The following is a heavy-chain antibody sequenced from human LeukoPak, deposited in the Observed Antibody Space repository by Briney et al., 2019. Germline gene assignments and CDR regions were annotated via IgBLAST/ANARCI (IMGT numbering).Heavy chain of an antibody. Sequence: GGSLRLSCAASGFTFSTYAMSWVRQAPGKGLEWVSGISGSGVATHYADSVKGRFTISRDNSKNTLYLQMNSLRAEDTAVYYCARGAYGSGSYGDNWFDPWGQGTLVTVSS. J-gene: IGHJ5*02. CDR3: ARGAYGSGSYGDNWFDP. V-gene: IGHV3-23*01. CDR2: ISGSGVAT. D-gene: IGHD3-10*01. CDR1: GFTFSTYA.